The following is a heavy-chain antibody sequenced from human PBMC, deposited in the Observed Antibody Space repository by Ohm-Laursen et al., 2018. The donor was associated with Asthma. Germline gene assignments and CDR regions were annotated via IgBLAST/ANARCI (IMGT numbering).Heavy chain of an antibody. V-gene: IGHV3-48*04. D-gene: IGHD6-19*01. CDR1: GFTFSSYS. CDR3: AKDHIGYSSGWYGTVHYYYGMDV. J-gene: IGHJ6*02. CDR2: ISSSSSTI. Sequence: SLRLSCSASGFTFSSYSMNWVRQAPGKGLEWVSYISSSSSTIYYADSVKGRFTISRDNAKNSLYLQINSLRAEDTALYYCAKDHIGYSSGWYGTVHYYYGMDVWGQGTTVTVSS.